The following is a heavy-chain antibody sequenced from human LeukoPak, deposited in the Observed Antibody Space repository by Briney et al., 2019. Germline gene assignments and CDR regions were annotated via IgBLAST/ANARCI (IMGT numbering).Heavy chain of an antibody. CDR1: GGSISSYY. CDR2: IYYSGIT. V-gene: IGHV4-59*01. D-gene: IGHD3-22*01. J-gene: IGHJ4*02. CDR3: ATSPNFFDSSGYVHKYYFDY. Sequence: SETLSLTCTVSGGSISSYYWSWIRQPPGKGLEWIGYIYYSGITKYNPSLKSRVIISVDTSRNQFSLKLRSVTAADTAVYYCATSPNFFDSSGYVHKYYFDYWGQGTLVTVSS.